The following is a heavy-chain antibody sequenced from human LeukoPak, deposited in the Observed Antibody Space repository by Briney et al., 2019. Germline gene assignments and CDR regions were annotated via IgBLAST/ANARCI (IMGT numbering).Heavy chain of an antibody. V-gene: IGHV3-30*03. Sequence: GRSLRLSCAASGFTFSSYGMHWVRQAPGKGLEWVAVISYDGSNKYYADSVKGRFTISRDNARNTLYLQMNSLTAEDTALYYCTRVQAGRSGLMDVWGRGTTVTVSS. CDR2: ISYDGSNK. CDR3: TRVQAGRSGLMDV. D-gene: IGHD2-8*02. J-gene: IGHJ6*02. CDR1: GFTFSSYG.